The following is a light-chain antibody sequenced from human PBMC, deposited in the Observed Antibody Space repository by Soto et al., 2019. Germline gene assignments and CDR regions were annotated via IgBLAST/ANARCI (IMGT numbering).Light chain of an antibody. CDR1: SSDISKYNY. CDR3: SSYAGRNNVI. V-gene: IGLV2-8*01. Sequence: QSALTQPPSASGSPGQSVTISCTGTSSDISKYNYVSWYQQHPGKAPKLLIYEVNKRPSEVPERFSGSKSANTASLTVSGLQAEDEADYYCSSYAGRNNVIFGGGTKLTVL. CDR2: EVN. J-gene: IGLJ2*01.